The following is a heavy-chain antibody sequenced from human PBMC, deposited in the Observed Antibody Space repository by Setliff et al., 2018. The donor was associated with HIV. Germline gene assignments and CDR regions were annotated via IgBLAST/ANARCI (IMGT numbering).Heavy chain of an antibody. CDR2: IKEDGSEK. Sequence: GGSLRLSCAASGFTFSGHWMSWVRQAPGKGLEWVANIKEDGSEKYYVDSAKGRFTISRDNAKNSLYLQMDSLRAEDTAVYYCVSRAVPGSLYHSYYFDYWGQGTLVTVSS. CDR3: VSRAVPGSLYHSYYFDY. D-gene: IGHD3-16*01. CDR1: GFTFSGHW. V-gene: IGHV3-7*01. J-gene: IGHJ4*02.